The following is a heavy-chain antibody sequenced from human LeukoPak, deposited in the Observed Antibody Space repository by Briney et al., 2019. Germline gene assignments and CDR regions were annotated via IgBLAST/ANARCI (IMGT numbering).Heavy chain of an antibody. V-gene: IGHV1-69*13. D-gene: IGHD3-22*01. J-gene: IGHJ3*02. Sequence: ASVKVSCKASGGTFSSYAISWVRQAPGQGLEWMGGIIPIFGTANYAQKFQGRVTITADESTSTAYMELSSLRSEDTAVYYCARGYYDSSGTAFDIWGQGTMVTVSS. CDR2: IIPIFGTA. CDR1: GGTFSSYA. CDR3: ARGYYDSSGTAFDI.